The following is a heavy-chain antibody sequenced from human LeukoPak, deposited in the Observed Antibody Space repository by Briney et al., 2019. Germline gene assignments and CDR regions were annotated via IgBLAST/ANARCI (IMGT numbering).Heavy chain of an antibody. CDR1: GYTFTGYY. CDR3: ARDGMAEWELLSDVQYYFDY. CDR2: INPSSGGT. J-gene: IGHJ4*02. Sequence: ASVKVSCKASGYTFTGYYMHWVRQAPGQGLEWMGWINPSSGGTNYAQKFQGRVTMTRDTSISTAYMELSRLRSDDTAVYYCARDGMAEWELLSDVQYYFDYWGQGTLVTVSS. D-gene: IGHD1-26*01. V-gene: IGHV1-2*02.